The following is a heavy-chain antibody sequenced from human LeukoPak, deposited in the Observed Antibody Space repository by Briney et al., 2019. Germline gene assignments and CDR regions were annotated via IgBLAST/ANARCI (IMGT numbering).Heavy chain of an antibody. J-gene: IGHJ4*02. CDR3: ARDQSSGRSASSY. D-gene: IGHD3-22*01. Sequence: GGSLRLSCAASGFTFSSYSMNWVRQAPGKGLEWVSYISSSSSTIYYAASVKGRFTISSDNANNSLYLHMNSLRAEDTAVYYCARDQSSGRSASSYWGQGTLVTVSS. V-gene: IGHV3-48*01. CDR1: GFTFSSYS. CDR2: ISSSSSTI.